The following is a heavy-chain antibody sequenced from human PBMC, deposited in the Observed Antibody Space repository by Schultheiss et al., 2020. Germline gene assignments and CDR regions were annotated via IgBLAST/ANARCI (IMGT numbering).Heavy chain of an antibody. D-gene: IGHD3-10*01. J-gene: IGHJ6*02. V-gene: IGHV3-30-3*01. CDR1: GFTFSSYA. CDR2: ISYDGGNE. CDR3: AKAGRITMVRGSGMDV. Sequence: GGSLRLSCAASGFTFSSYAMHWVRQAPGKGLEWVAVISYDGGNEKYADSVKGRFTISRDNSENTLYLQMNSLRAEDTAVYYCAKAGRITMVRGSGMDVWGQGTTVTVSS.